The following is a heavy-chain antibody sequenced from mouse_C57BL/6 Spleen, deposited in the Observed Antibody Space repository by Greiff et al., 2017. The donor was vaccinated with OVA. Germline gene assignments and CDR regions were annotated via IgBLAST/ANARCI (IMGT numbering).Heavy chain of an antibody. J-gene: IGHJ4*01. CDR1: GFSFNTYA. Sequence: EVKLVESGGGLVQPKGSLKLSCAASGFSFNTYAMNWVRQAPGKGLEWVARIRSKSNNYATYYADSVKDRFTISRDDSESMLYLQMNNLKTEDTAMYYCERHKGNYAMDYWGQGTSVTVSS. CDR2: IRSKSNNYAT. V-gene: IGHV10-1*01. CDR3: ERHKGNYAMDY.